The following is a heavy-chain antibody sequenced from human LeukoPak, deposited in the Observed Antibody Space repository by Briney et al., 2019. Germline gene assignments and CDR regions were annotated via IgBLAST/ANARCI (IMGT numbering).Heavy chain of an antibody. V-gene: IGHV2-5*02. CDR2: IYWADDK. CDR3: AHSNVTYYDFWSGYYTPYFDY. J-gene: IGHJ4*02. Sequence: SGPTLVKPTQTLTLTCTFSGFSLSTSGVGVGWIRQPPGKALEWLALIYWADDKRYSPSLKSRLTITKDSSKNQVVLTMTNMDPVDTATYYCAHSNVTYYDFWSGYYTPYFDYWGQGTLVTVSS. CDR1: GFSLSTSGVG. D-gene: IGHD3-3*01.